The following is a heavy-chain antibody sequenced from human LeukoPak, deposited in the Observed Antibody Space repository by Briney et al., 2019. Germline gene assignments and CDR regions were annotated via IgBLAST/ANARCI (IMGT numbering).Heavy chain of an antibody. J-gene: IGHJ4*02. D-gene: IGHD6-13*01. CDR1: GYTLTELS. CDR3: ATEYGSSSWKLFDY. Sequence: ASVKVSCKVSGYTLTELSMHWVRQAPGKGLEWMGGFDPEDGETIYAQKFQGRVTMTEDTSTDTAYMELSSLRSEDTAVYYCATEYGSSSWKLFDYWGQGTLVPVSS. V-gene: IGHV1-24*01. CDR2: FDPEDGET.